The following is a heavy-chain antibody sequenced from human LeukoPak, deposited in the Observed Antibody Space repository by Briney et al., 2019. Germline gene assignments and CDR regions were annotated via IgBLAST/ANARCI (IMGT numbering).Heavy chain of an antibody. CDR1: GFTFSNYA. CDR2: IYHSGST. CDR3: AKDQGGLGGGPAFDI. Sequence: LRLSCVASGFTFSNYAFNWVRQPPGKGLEWIGYIYHSGSTYYNPSLKSRVTISVDRSKNQFSLKLSSVTAADTAVYYCAKDQGGLGGGPAFDIWGQGTVVTVSS. V-gene: IGHV4-30-2*01. D-gene: IGHD3-16*01. J-gene: IGHJ3*02.